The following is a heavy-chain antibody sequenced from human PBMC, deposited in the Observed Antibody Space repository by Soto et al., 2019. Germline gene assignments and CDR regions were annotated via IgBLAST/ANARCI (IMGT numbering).Heavy chain of an antibody. Sequence: QVQLVQSGAEVKKPGASVKVSCKASGYTFTNYGISWVRQAPGQGLEWMGWISAYNGNTKYAQKLQGRVTMTTDTSPSTASLELRSLRSDDTAVYCCARDSPPVAYWGQGTLVTVSS. CDR3: ARDSPPVAY. V-gene: IGHV1-18*01. CDR1: GYTFTNYG. J-gene: IGHJ4*02. CDR2: ISAYNGNT.